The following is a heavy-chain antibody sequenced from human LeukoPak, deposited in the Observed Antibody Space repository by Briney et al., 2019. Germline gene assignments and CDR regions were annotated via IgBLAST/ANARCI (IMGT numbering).Heavy chain of an antibody. CDR1: GYSSTSYW. J-gene: IGHJ4*02. Sequence: GESLKISCKGSGYSSTSYWIGWVRQMPGKGLEWRGIIYPGDSDTRYSPSFQGQVTISADKSISTAYQHWSSLKASDTAMYYCATYNWNDVSYWGQGTLVTASS. V-gene: IGHV5-51*01. CDR2: IYPGDSDT. D-gene: IGHD1-1*01. CDR3: ATYNWNDVSY.